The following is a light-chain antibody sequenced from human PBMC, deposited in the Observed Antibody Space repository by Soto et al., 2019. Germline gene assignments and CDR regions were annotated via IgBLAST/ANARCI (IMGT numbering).Light chain of an antibody. Sequence: EVIFTQSPGTLSLSPGERATISCRASRSVSSTSIAWYQQKLGQAPRLLIYGASSRATGIPDRFSGSGSGTDFTLTISRLEPDDFAVYYCQDYGTSRTFGQGTKVEIK. CDR2: GAS. J-gene: IGKJ1*01. CDR1: RSVSSTS. V-gene: IGKV3-20*01. CDR3: QDYGTSRT.